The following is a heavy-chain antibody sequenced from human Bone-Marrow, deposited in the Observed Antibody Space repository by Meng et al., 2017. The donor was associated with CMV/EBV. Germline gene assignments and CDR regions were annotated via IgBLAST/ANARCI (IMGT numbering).Heavy chain of an antibody. V-gene: IGHV4-34*01. J-gene: IGHJ6*01. D-gene: IGHD3-3*01. CDR2: INHSGST. Sequence: SETLSLTCAVYGGSFSGYYWSWIRRPPGKGLEWIGEINHSGSTNYNPSLKSRVTISVDTSKNQFSLKLSSVTAADTAVYYCARNNLVLRFLEWLPRANYGMDVWGQGPTVTVYS. CDR3: ARNNLVLRFLEWLPRANYGMDV. CDR1: GGSFSGYY.